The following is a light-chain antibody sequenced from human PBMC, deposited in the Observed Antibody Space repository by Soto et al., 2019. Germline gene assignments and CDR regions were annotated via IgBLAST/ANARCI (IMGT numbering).Light chain of an antibody. CDR1: QDISSA. J-gene: IGKJ4*01. V-gene: IGKV1D-13*01. Sequence: IQLTQSPSSLSASVGDRVTITCRAGQDISSALAWYQQKPGKAPKLLLYDASSLDAGVSSRFSGSGSGTDFTLSITSLRPEDFATYDCQQFNDFPLTFGGGTKVQIK. CDR2: DAS. CDR3: QQFNDFPLT.